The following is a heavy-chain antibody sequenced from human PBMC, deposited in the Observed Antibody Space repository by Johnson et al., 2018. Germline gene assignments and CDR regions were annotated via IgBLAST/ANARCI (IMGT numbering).Heavy chain of an antibody. V-gene: IGHV3-9*01. CDR1: GFTFDDYA. J-gene: IGHJ1*01. D-gene: IGHD3-3*01. CDR2: ISWNSGSI. CDR3: AKAPVGWLGEGAEYFQH. Sequence: VQSGGGLVQPGRSLRLSCAASGFTFDDYAMHWVRQAPGKGLEWVSGISWNSGSIGYADSVEGRFTIPRDNAKNSLYLQMNSLSPEDTAVYYCAKAPVGWLGEGAEYFQHWGQGTLVTVSS.